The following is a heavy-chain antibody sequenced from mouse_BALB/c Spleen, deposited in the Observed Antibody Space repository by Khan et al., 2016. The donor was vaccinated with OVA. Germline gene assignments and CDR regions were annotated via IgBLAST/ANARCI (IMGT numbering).Heavy chain of an antibody. Sequence: EVKLLESGPGLVKPSQSLSLTCTVTGYSITSEYTWNWIRQFPGNKLEWMGFISYSGNTRYNPSLKSRISITRDTSKNQFFLQLNSVTSEEPATYYCARKDYYDYDPFPYWGQGTLVTVSA. V-gene: IGHV3-2*02. CDR3: ARKDYYDYDPFPY. D-gene: IGHD2-4*01. CDR2: ISYSGNT. CDR1: GYSITSEYT. J-gene: IGHJ3*01.